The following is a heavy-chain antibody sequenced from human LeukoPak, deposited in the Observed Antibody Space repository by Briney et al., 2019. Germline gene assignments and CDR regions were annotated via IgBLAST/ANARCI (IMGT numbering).Heavy chain of an antibody. V-gene: IGHV4-59*08. CDR1: GGSISSYY. J-gene: IGHJ6*02. Sequence: SETLSLTCTVSGGSISSYYWSWIRQPPGKGLEWIGYIYYSGSTNYNPSLKSRVTISVDTSKNRFSLKLGSVTAADTAVYYCARHKSGRGYSYGFYYYYGMDVWGQGTTVTVSS. D-gene: IGHD5-18*01. CDR2: IYYSGST. CDR3: ARHKSGRGYSYGFYYYYGMDV.